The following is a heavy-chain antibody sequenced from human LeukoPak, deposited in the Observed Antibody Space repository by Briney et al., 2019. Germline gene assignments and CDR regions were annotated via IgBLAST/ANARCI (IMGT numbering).Heavy chain of an antibody. CDR2: ISGRGGST. D-gene: IGHD3-22*01. CDR1: GVTFSSSV. CDR3: AKDMYYDSSGPFDY. Sequence: GVSLRLSCAASGVTFSSSVMSWVRQAPGKGLERVSGISGRGGSTYYADSVQGRFTISRDNSKNTLYLQMNTLRVEDTALYYCAKDMYYDSSGPFDYWGQGTLVTVSS. J-gene: IGHJ4*02. V-gene: IGHV3-23*01.